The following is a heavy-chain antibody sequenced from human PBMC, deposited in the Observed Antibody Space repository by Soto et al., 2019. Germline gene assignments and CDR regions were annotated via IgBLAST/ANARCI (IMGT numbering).Heavy chain of an antibody. D-gene: IGHD3-3*01. Sequence: QGQLQESGPGLVKPSETLSLTCTVSDGSISTYFCNWIRQPAGKGLEWIGRIDNSGNTNYNPSLKSRLTMSADTSRSQFSLKLNSVTPADTAVYYCARGGQDFWSGPFDYWGQGALVTVSS. V-gene: IGHV4-4*07. J-gene: IGHJ4*02. CDR1: DGSISTYF. CDR3: ARGGQDFWSGPFDY. CDR2: IDNSGNT.